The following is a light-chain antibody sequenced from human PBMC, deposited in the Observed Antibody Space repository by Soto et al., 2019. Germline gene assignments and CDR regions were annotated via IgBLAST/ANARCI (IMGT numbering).Light chain of an antibody. CDR1: QSVSSW. J-gene: IGKJ3*01. CDR2: DAS. Sequence: DIQMTQSPSTLSASVGDRVTITCRASQSVSSWLAWYQQKPGKAPKLLIYDASSLGSGVPSRFSGSGSGTEFTLTISSLQPDDFATYYCQQYDSYSTFGPGTNIDI. V-gene: IGKV1-5*01. CDR3: QQYDSYST.